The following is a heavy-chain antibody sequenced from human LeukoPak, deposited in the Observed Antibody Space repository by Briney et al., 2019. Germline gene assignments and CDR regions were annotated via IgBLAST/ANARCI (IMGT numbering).Heavy chain of an antibody. J-gene: IGHJ6*04. V-gene: IGHV3-48*04. D-gene: IGHD3-10*02. CDR1: GFTFSSYR. CDR2: ISSSSSAI. Sequence: GGSLRLSCAASGFTFSSYRMNWVRQAPGKGLEWVSYISSSSSAIYYADSVKGRFTISRDNAKNSLYLQMNSLRAEDTAVYYCAELGITMIGGVWGKGTTVTISS. CDR3: AELGITMIGGV.